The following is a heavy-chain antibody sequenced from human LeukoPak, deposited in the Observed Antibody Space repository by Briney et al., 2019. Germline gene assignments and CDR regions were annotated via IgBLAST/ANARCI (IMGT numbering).Heavy chain of an antibody. V-gene: IGHV3-23*01. CDR2: ISGSGGST. CDR3: AKVTHTYYYGSGRRNWFDP. CDR1: GFTFSSYA. J-gene: IGHJ5*02. Sequence: QSGGSLRLSCAASGFTFSSYAMSWVRQAPGKGLEWVSAISGSGGSTYYADSVKGRFTISRDNSKNTLYLQMNSLRAEDTAVYYCAKVTHTYYYGSGRRNWFDPWGQGTLVTVSS. D-gene: IGHD3-10*01.